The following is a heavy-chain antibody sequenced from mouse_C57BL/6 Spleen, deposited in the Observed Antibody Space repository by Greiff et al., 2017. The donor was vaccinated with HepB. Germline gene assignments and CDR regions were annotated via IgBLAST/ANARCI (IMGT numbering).Heavy chain of an antibody. CDR3: ARRGLRSYYAMDY. V-gene: IGHV1-47*01. J-gene: IGHJ4*01. CDR2: FHPYNDDT. Sequence: VQLQQSGAELVKPGASVKMSCKASGYTFTTYPIEWMKQNHGKSLEWIGNFHPYNDDTKYNEKFKGKATLTVEKSSSTVYLELSRLTSDDSAVYDCARRGLRSYYAMDYWGQGTSVTVSS. CDR1: GYTFTTYP. D-gene: IGHD1-1*01.